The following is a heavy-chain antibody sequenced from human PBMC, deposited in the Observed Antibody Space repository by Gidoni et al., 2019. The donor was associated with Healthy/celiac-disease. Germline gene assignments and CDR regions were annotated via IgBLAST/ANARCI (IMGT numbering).Heavy chain of an antibody. CDR2: IYYSGST. CDR3: ARDRRAVAGGWGSWFDP. D-gene: IGHD6-19*01. V-gene: IGHV4-31*03. CDR1: GGSISSGGYY. J-gene: IGHJ5*02. Sequence: QVQLQESGPGLVKPSQTLSLTCTVSGGSISSGGYYWSWIRQHPGKGLEWIGYIYYSGSTYYNPSLKSRVTISVETSKTQFSLKLSSVTAADTAVYYCARDRRAVAGGWGSWFDPWGQGTLVTVSS.